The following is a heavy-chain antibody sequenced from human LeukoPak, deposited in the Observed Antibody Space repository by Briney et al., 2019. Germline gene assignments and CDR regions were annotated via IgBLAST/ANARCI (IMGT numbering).Heavy chain of an antibody. CDR3: ATDGAGFDT. J-gene: IGHJ5*02. V-gene: IGHV3-48*04. CDR2: INIGGTNT. CDR1: GFTFSNYA. Sequence: GGSLRLSCAASGFTFSNYAMYWVRQAPGKGLEWLSYINIGGTNTHYADSVKGRFTISRDNAKKSLYLEMNNLRAEDTAVYYCATDGAGFDTWGQGVLVTVSS.